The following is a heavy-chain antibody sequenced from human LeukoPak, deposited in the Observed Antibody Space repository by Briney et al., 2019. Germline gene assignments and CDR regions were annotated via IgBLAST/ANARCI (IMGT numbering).Heavy chain of an antibody. D-gene: IGHD3-22*01. CDR2: INAGNGNT. CDR3: ARVHKWLPDAVSDYYYMDV. J-gene: IGHJ6*03. CDR1: GYTFTSYA. V-gene: IGHV1-3*01. Sequence: ASVKVSCKASGYTFTSYAMHWVRQAPGQRLEWMGWINAGNGNTKYSQKFQGRVTITRDTSASTAYMELSSLRSEDTAVYYCARVHKWLPDAVSDYYYMDVWGKGTTVTVSS.